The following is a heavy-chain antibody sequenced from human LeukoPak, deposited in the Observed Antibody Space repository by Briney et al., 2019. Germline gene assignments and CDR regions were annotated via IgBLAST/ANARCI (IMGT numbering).Heavy chain of an antibody. Sequence: GGSLRLSCAASGFTFSSYAMHWVRQAPGKGLEWVAVISYDGSNKYYADSVKGRFTISRVNSKNALYLQMNSLKAEGTAVYYCAKLYRWEAARFHFDYWGQGTLVTVSS. V-gene: IGHV3-30-3*02. CDR2: ISYDGSNK. D-gene: IGHD6-6*01. CDR1: GFTFSSYA. CDR3: AKLYRWEAARFHFDY. J-gene: IGHJ4*02.